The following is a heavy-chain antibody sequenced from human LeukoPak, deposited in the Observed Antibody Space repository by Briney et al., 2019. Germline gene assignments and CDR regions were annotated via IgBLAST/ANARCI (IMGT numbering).Heavy chain of an antibody. J-gene: IGHJ6*02. CDR2: FAPEDGET. V-gene: IGHV1-24*01. D-gene: IGHD3-10*01. CDR1: GYTHTELS. CDR3: ATRLFGELLYPPDYYYGMDV. Sequence: ASVKVSCKVSGYTHTELSMHWARQAPGKGLEWMGGFAPEDGETINAQKFQGRVTMTEDTSTDTAYMELSSLRSEDTAVYYCATRLFGELLYPPDYYYGMDVWGQGTTVTVSS.